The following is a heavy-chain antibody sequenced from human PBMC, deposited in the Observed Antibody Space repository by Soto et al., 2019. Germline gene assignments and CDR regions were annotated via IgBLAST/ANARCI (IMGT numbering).Heavy chain of an antibody. J-gene: IGHJ4*02. Sequence: QDHLAQSGAEVKKPGSSVTVSCKASGGTFNSYGISWVRQAPGQGLGWMGVIIPLYGTVNYAQKFQGRVSITVDKSTSTAYMDLSSLRSYDTAVYYCARVRVIRGVIPSHFGLWGQGTLVTVSS. V-gene: IGHV1-69*06. CDR2: IIPLYGTV. CDR1: GGTFNSYG. D-gene: IGHD3-10*01. CDR3: ARVRVIRGVIPSHFGL.